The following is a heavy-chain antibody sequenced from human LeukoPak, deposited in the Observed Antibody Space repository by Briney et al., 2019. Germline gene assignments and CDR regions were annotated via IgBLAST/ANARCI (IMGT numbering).Heavy chain of an antibody. V-gene: IGHV4-39*07. Sequence: SETLSLTCTVSDGSISSASYYWGWIRQPPGKGLEWIGSIYYSGNTYYSPSLKSRVTISVDASKNQFSLKVISLTAADTATYYCARAGDPTVVIIWGQGTLVTVSS. CDR2: IYYSGNT. J-gene: IGHJ4*02. D-gene: IGHD4-23*01. CDR3: ARAGDPTVVII. CDR1: DGSISSASYY.